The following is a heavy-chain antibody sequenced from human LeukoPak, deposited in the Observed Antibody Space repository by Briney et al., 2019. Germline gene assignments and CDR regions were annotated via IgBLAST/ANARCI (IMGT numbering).Heavy chain of an antibody. D-gene: IGHD3-10*01. J-gene: IGHJ4*02. V-gene: IGHV4-39*07. CDR2: ISYSGST. Sequence: PSETLSLTCTVSGGSISSNNYYWGWIRQPPGKGLEWIGSISYSGSTYYNPSLKSRVTISVDTSKNQFSLRLSSVTAADTAVYYCARDLDLAYYYGSGSYPFDYWGQGTLVTVSS. CDR1: GGSISSNNYY. CDR3: ARDLDLAYYYGSGSYPFDY.